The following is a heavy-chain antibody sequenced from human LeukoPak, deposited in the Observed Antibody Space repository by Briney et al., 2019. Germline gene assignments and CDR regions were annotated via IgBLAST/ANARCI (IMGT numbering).Heavy chain of an antibody. CDR3: ARAYSSSWYDF. Sequence: PGGSLRLSCAASGFTFSSYAMSWVRQAPGKGLEWVSGISSSGSGGSTYYADSVKGRFTISRDNSKNTLYLQINSVRAEDTAAYYCARAYSSSWYDFWGQGTLVTVSS. J-gene: IGHJ5*01. CDR1: GFTFSSYA. V-gene: IGHV3-23*01. D-gene: IGHD6-13*01. CDR2: ISSSGSGGST.